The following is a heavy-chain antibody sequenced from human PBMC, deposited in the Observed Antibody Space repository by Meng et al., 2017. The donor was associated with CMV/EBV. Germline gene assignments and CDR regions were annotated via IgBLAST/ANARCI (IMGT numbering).Heavy chain of an antibody. D-gene: IGHD6-13*01. J-gene: IGHJ6*02. V-gene: IGHV1-69*10. CDR2: IIPILGIA. CDR1: GGTFSSYA. Sequence: SVKVSCKASGGTFSSYAISWVRQAPGQGLEWMGGIIPILGIANYAQKFQGRVTITADKSTSTAYMELSSLRSEDTAVYYCARAHSSSWYSWAYYYYGMDVWGQGTTVTVSS. CDR3: ARAHSSSWYSWAYYYYGMDV.